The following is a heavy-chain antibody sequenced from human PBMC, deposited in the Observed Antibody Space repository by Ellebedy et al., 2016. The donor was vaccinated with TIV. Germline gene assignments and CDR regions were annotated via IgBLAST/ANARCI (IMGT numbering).Heavy chain of an antibody. D-gene: IGHD2-15*01. Sequence: ASVKVSXKASGGTFSSYAISWVRQAPGQGLEWMGWISAYNGNTNYAQKLQGRVTMTTDTSTSTAYMELRSLRSDDTAVYYCARRGKDCSGGSCPDNWFDPWGQGTLVTVSS. CDR2: ISAYNGNT. V-gene: IGHV1-18*01. CDR1: GGTFSSYA. J-gene: IGHJ5*02. CDR3: ARRGKDCSGGSCPDNWFDP.